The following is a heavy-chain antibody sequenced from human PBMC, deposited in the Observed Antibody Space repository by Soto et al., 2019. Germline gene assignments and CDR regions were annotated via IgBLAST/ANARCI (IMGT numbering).Heavy chain of an antibody. Sequence: SETLSLTCSVSGGSISSYHWSWIRQPPGKGLEWIGYVYYSGITNYNPSLKTRVTISVDTSKNQFSLKLSSVIAADTAVYYCARGLTMVRELNYYYYMEVWGKGTTVTVSS. CDR3: ARGLTMVRELNYYYYMEV. D-gene: IGHD3-10*01. J-gene: IGHJ6*03. CDR1: GGSISSYH. V-gene: IGHV4-59*01. CDR2: VYYSGIT.